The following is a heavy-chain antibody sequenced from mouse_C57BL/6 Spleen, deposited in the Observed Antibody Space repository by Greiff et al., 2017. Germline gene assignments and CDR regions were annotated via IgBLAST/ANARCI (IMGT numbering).Heavy chain of an antibody. CDR3: TTNLGRGAWFAY. Sequence: VQLQQSGAELVRPGASVKLSCTASGFNIKDDYMHWVKQRPEQGLEWIGWIDPENGDTEYASKFQGKATITADTSSNTAYLQLSSLTSEDTAVYYCTTNLGRGAWFAYWGQGTLVTVSA. CDR2: IDPENGDT. CDR1: GFNIKDDY. V-gene: IGHV14-4*01. J-gene: IGHJ3*01. D-gene: IGHD4-1*01.